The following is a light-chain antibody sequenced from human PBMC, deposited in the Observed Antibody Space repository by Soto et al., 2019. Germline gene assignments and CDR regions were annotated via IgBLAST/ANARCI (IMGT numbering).Light chain of an antibody. CDR2: DAS. CDR3: QQFNGDPS. CDR1: QGVGRA. Sequence: AIQLTQSPSSLSASVGDRVIITCRASQGVGRALAWYQQKPGKSPKLLIYDASILETGAPARFSGSGSGTDFTRTISTLQPDDFASYYCQQFNGDPSFGQGTRLDIK. V-gene: IGKV1-13*02. J-gene: IGKJ5*01.